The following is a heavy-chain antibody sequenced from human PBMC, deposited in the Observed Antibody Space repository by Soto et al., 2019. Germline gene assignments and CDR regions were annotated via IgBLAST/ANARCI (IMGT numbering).Heavy chain of an antibody. CDR3: ARETRLLWFGELLEYYYYYYGMDV. V-gene: IGHV1-69*04. CDR2: IIPILGIA. J-gene: IGHJ6*02. Sequence: ASVKVSCKASGGTFSSYTISWVRQAPGQGLEWMGRIIPILGIANYAQKFQGRVTITADKSTSTAYMELSSLRSEDTAVYYCARETRLLWFGELLEYYYYYYGMDVWGQGTTVTVSS. D-gene: IGHD3-10*01. CDR1: GGTFSSYT.